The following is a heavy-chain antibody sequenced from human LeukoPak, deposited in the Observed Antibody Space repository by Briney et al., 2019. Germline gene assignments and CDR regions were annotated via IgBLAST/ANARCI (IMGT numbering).Heavy chain of an antibody. CDR1: GGSISSYY. J-gene: IGHJ4*02. D-gene: IGHD2-2*01. CDR2: IYYSGST. V-gene: IGHV4-59*01. Sequence: PSETLSLTCTVSGGSISSYYWSWIRQPPGKGLEWIGYIYYSGSTNYNPSLKSRVTISVDTSKSQFSLKLSSVTAADTAVYYCARAKAPYSSTILFDYWGQGTLVTVSS. CDR3: ARAKAPYSSTILFDY.